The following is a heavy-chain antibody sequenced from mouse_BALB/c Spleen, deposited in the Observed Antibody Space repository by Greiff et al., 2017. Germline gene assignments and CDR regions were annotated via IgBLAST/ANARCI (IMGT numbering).Heavy chain of an antibody. CDR3: TPLLGAY. CDR2: IYPGNSDT. V-gene: IGHV1-5*01. J-gene: IGHJ3*01. Sequence: DVKLQESGTVLARPGASVKMSCKASGYSFTSYWMHWVKQRPGQGLEWIGAIYPGNSDTSYNQKFKGKAKLTAVTSASTAYMELSSLTNEDSAVYYCTPLLGAYWGQGTLVTVSA. D-gene: IGHD1-2*01. CDR1: GYSFTSYW.